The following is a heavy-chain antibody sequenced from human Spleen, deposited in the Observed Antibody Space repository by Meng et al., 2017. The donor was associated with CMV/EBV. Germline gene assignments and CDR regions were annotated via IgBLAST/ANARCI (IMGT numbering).Heavy chain of an antibody. CDR1: GVTFSSYS. V-gene: IGHV3-21*01. Sequence: EVQLVESGGGLVKPGGSLRLSCAASGVTFSSYSMNWVRQAPGKGLEWVSSISSSSSYIYYADSVKGRFTISRDNAKNSLYLQMNSLRAEDTAVYYCARVTYYYDSSGSSDYWGQGTLVTVSS. CDR3: ARVTYYYDSSGSSDY. J-gene: IGHJ4*02. D-gene: IGHD3-22*01. CDR2: ISSSSSYI.